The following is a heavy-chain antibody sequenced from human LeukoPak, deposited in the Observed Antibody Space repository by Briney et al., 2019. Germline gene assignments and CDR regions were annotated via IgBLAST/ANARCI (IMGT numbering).Heavy chain of an antibody. CDR3: ARAHITMIVVRGFDP. D-gene: IGHD3-22*01. J-gene: IGHJ5*02. Sequence: PSETLSLTCTVSGGSISSGSYYWSWIRQPAGKGLEWIGRIYTSGSTNYNPSLKSRVTISVDTSKNQFSLKLSSVTAADTAVYYCARAHITMIVVRGFDPWGQGTLVTVSS. CDR2: IYTSGST. V-gene: IGHV4-61*02. CDR1: GGSISSGSYY.